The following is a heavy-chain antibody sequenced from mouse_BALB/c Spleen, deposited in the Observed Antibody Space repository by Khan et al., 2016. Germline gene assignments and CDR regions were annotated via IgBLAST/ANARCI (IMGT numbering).Heavy chain of an antibody. D-gene: IGHD1-1*01. CDR1: GYTFTDYS. CDR2: INTETGAP. J-gene: IGHJ2*01. CDR3: SRGNYGSLFDY. V-gene: IGHV9-2-1*01. Sequence: QIQLVQSGPELKKPGETVKISCKASGYTFTDYSMHWVKQAPGMGLKWMGWINTETGAPIYADDFKGRFTFSSENSASTAFLQLTNLKNDDTATYFCSRGNYGSLFDYGGEGTILTVSS.